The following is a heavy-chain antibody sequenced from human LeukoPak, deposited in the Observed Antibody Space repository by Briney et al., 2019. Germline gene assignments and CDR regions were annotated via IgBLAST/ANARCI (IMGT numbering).Heavy chain of an antibody. Sequence: PGGSLRLSCATSGFNFTACYMNWIRQAPGKGLEWVASISNKGATKSYAESLKGRFTISRDNTEKTVSLQMNSLRDEDTALYYCARAPRDCAEECYIGYCDGWGQGTLVTVSS. V-gene: IGHV3-11*01. CDR1: GFNFTACY. D-gene: IGHD2-8*02. J-gene: IGHJ4*02. CDR2: ISNKGATK. CDR3: ARAPRDCAEECYIGYCDG.